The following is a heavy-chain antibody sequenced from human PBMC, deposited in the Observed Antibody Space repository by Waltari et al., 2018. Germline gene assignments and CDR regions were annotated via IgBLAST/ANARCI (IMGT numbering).Heavy chain of an antibody. V-gene: IGHV3-11*04. CDR3: ARDVSGYALDV. CDR1: GFVFGNYY. Sequence: QVQLVESGGGLVKPGGSLRLTCAASGFVFGNYYMSWIRQAPGKGLEWVSYISNDGSAIYYADSVRGRFTVSRDNAKNSLNLQMDSLRVDDTAVYYCARDVSGYALDVWGKGTTVTVSS. D-gene: IGHD5-12*01. CDR2: ISNDGSAI. J-gene: IGHJ6*04.